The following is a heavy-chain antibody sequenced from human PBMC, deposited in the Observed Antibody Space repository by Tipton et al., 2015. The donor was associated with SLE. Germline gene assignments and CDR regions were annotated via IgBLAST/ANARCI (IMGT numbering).Heavy chain of an antibody. V-gene: IGHV3-7*01. Sequence: SLRLSCAASGFTFSSYWMSWVRQAPGKGLEWVANIKQDGSEKYYVDSVKGRFTISRDNAKNSLYLQMNSLRAEDTAVYYCAKDRIAAHSNWFDPWGQGTLVTVSS. CDR3: AKDRIAAHSNWFDP. J-gene: IGHJ5*02. CDR2: IKQDGSEK. CDR1: GFTFSSYW. D-gene: IGHD6-6*01.